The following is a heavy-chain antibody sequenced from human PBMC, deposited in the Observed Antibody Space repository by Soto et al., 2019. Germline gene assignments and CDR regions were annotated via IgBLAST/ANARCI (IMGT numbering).Heavy chain of an antibody. Sequence: EVQLVESGGGLVQPGESLKLSCAASGFTFRGSAMHWVRQASGKGLEWVGRIRTKANSYATAYAASVQGRFTISRDDSRSTADLQMNSLKTEDTGVYYCTGSLLAYCSGRKCPTDYYYYGMDVWGPGGAVTVAS. V-gene: IGHV3-73*02. CDR2: IRTKANSYAT. J-gene: IGHJ6*02. D-gene: IGHD2-15*01. CDR1: GFTFRGSA. CDR3: TGSLLAYCSGRKCPTDYYYYGMDV.